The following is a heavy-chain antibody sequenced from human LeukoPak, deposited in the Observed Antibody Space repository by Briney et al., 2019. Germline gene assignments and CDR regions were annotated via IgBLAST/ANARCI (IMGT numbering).Heavy chain of an antibody. Sequence: SETLSLTCAVYGGSFSGHYWSWIRQPPGKGLEWIGEINHSGSTNYNPSLKSRVTISVDTSKNQFSLKLSSVTAADTAVYYCARGQVTMIVVVRAWYMDVWGKGTTVTVSS. CDR2: INHSGST. D-gene: IGHD3-22*01. CDR1: GGSFSGHY. CDR3: ARGQVTMIVVVRAWYMDV. V-gene: IGHV4-34*01. J-gene: IGHJ6*03.